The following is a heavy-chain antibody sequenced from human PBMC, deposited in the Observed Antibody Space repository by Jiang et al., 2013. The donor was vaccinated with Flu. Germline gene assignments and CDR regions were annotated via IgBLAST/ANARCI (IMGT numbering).Heavy chain of an antibody. CDR3: ARPRAAGTFDYYYGMDV. Sequence: GAEVKKPGESLRISCKGSGYSFTSYWISWVRQMPGKGLEWMGRIDPSDSYTNYSPSFQGHVTISADKSISTAYLQWSSLKASDTAMYYCARPRAAGTFDYYYGMDVWGKRDHGQPSPQ. J-gene: IGHJ6*04. V-gene: IGHV5-10-1*01. CDR1: GYSFTSYW. CDR2: IDPSDSYT. D-gene: IGHD6-13*01.